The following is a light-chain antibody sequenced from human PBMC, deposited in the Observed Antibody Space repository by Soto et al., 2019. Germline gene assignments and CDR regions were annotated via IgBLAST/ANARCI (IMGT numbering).Light chain of an antibody. V-gene: IGKV3-20*01. J-gene: IGKJ2*01. CDR3: HQYGSSYT. Sequence: EIVLTQSPGTLSLSPGERATLSCRASQSVSSSYLSWYQQKTGQAPRLLIYGASSRATGIPDRFSGSGSGTDFTLTISRLEPEDFAVYYCHQYGSSYTFGQGTKLEIK. CDR2: GAS. CDR1: QSVSSSY.